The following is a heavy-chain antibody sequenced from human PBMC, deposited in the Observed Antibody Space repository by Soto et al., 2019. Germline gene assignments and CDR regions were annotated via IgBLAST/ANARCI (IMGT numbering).Heavy chain of an antibody. CDR2: ISPGGDRI. CDR1: GFMFDSYA. J-gene: IGHJ4*02. V-gene: IGHV3-48*02. CDR3: PKSADSAGWGVDF. D-gene: IGHD6-19*01. Sequence: EVQLVESGGGLVQPGGSLRLSCVASGFMFDSYAMNWVRQAPGKGLEWVSYISPGGDRIYYAESLKGRITISRDNARNSLSLQINILSDEDTAVYYCPKSADSAGWGVDFWGQGTLVTVSS.